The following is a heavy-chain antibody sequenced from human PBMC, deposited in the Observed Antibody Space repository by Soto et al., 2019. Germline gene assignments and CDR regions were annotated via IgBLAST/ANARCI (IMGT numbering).Heavy chain of an antibody. CDR2: IYYSGRT. V-gene: IGHV4-39*01. CDR3: ATLDYGDGEDYYGVDV. Sequence: SETLSLTCNVSGCSISIRSYYWGWIRQPPGKGLEWIGSIYYSGRTYYNPSLKSRVTVSVDTSKNQFSLKLTSVTAADTAVYYCATLDYGDGEDYYGVDVWGQGTTVTVSS. J-gene: IGHJ6*02. CDR1: GCSISIRSYY. D-gene: IGHD4-17*01.